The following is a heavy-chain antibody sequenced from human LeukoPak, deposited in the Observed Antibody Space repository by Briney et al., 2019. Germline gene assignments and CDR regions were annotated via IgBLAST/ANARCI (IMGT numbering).Heavy chain of an antibody. CDR2: ISYDGSNK. D-gene: IGHD2-2*01. J-gene: IGHJ4*02. CDR1: GFTFSSYA. Sequence: PGGSLRLSCAAPGFTFSSYAMHWVRQAPGKGLEWVAVISYDGSNKYYADSVKGRFTISRDNSKNTLYLQMNSLRAEDTAVYYCAKDRWGYCSSTSCYAGGYFDYWGQGTLVTVSS. CDR3: AKDRWGYCSSTSCYAGGYFDY. V-gene: IGHV3-30-3*01.